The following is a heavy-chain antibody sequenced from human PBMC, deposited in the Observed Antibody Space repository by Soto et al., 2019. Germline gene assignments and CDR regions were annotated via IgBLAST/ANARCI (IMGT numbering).Heavy chain of an antibody. Sequence: PGGSLRLSCAVSGFTFSSYGMNRVRQAPGKGMEWVSSISSSSSYIYYADSVKGRFTISRDNAKNSLYLQMNSLRAEDTAVYYCAAHTRAAGPDYYWGQGTLVTVSS. CDR3: AAHTRAAGPDYY. CDR1: GFTFSSYG. D-gene: IGHD6-13*01. J-gene: IGHJ4*01. CDR2: ISSSSSYI. V-gene: IGHV3-21*01.